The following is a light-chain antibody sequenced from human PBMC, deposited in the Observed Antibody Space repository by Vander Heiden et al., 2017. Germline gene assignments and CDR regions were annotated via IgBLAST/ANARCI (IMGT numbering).Light chain of an antibody. CDR1: QSLLLSNGNNY. CDR3: MQALQTPLT. CDR2: LGS. Sequence: DIVMTQSPLSQSVTPGAPASMSCRSSQSLLLSNGNNYLDWYLQKPGQSPQLLIYLGSSRASGVPDRFSGSGSGTDFTLKISRVEAEDVGVYYCMQALQTPLTFGGGTKVEIK. V-gene: IGKV2-28*01. J-gene: IGKJ4*01.